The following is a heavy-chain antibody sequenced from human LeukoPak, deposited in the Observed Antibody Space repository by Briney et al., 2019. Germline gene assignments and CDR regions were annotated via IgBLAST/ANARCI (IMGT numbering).Heavy chain of an antibody. D-gene: IGHD3-22*01. CDR3: VRLRRNSDSSGYFYYYDN. V-gene: IGHV3-21*01. CDR1: GFVFSSYS. Sequence: PGGSLRLSCAASGFVFSSYSFNWVRQAPGKGLERVASVNTVSSYIYYADSVRGRFTISRDNAKNSVLLQMNSLRAEDMAMYYCVRLRRNSDSSGYFYYYDNCGQGTLVTVSS. J-gene: IGHJ4*02. CDR2: VNTVSSYI.